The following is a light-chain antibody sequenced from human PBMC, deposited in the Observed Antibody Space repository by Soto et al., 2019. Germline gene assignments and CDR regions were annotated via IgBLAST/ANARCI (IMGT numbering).Light chain of an antibody. V-gene: IGKV3-20*01. J-gene: IGKJ1*01. CDR1: QSVSGNY. CDR3: QHYGGSPWT. Sequence: EVVLTQSPGTLSLSPGERATLSCWASQSVSGNYLAWHQQKPGQAPRLLIYAVSRRATGIPDRFSGSGSGTDFTLTISRLEPEDFAVYYCQHYGGSPWTFGQGTKVEIK. CDR2: AVS.